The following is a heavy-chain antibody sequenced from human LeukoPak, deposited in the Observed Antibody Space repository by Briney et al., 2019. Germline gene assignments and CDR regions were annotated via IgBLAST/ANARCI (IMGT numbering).Heavy chain of an antibody. Sequence: GGSLRLSCAASGFTFSSYWMSWVRQAPGKGLEWMAIIYPRDSQTRYSPSSEGQVTISADKSITTAYLQWSSLKASDTAMYYCARQSATHADYWGQGTLVTVSS. CDR2: IYPRDSQT. CDR1: GFTFSSYW. J-gene: IGHJ4*02. V-gene: IGHV5-51*01. CDR3: ARQSATHADY.